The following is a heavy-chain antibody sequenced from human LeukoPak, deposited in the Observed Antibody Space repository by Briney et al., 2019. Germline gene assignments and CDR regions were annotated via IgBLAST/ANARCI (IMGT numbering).Heavy chain of an antibody. J-gene: IGHJ4*02. D-gene: IGHD3-22*01. CDR2: IIPIFGTA. CDR1: GGTFSSYA. Sequence: ASVKVSCKASGGTFSSYAISWLRQAPGQGLEWMGRIIPIFGTANYAQKFQGRVTITTDESTSTAYMELSSLRSEDTAVYYCARDRMGVSSGYYYTFDYWGQGTLVTVSS. V-gene: IGHV1-69*05. CDR3: ARDRMGVSSGYYYTFDY.